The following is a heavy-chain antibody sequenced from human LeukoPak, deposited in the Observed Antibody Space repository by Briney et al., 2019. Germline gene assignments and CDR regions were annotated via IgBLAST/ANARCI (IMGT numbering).Heavy chain of an antibody. J-gene: IGHJ2*01. CDR3: ARRTVTRDWYFDL. Sequence: GGSLRLSCAASGFTFSDYYMSWIRQAPGEGLEWVSYISSSGTTIYYADSVKGRFTISRDNAKNSLYLQMNSLRAEDTAVYYCARRTVTRDWYFDLWGRGTLVTVSS. CDR2: ISSSGTTI. CDR1: GFTFSDYY. V-gene: IGHV3-11*01. D-gene: IGHD4-17*01.